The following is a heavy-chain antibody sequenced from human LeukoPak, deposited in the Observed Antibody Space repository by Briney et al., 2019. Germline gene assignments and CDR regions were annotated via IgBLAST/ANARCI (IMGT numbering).Heavy chain of an antibody. CDR3: ARRPYYDILTGYYPTPYYFDY. CDR1: GGSISSSSYY. J-gene: IGHJ4*02. V-gene: IGHV4-39*01. D-gene: IGHD3-9*01. Sequence: SETLSLTCTVSGGSISSSSYYWGWIRQPPGKGLEWIGGIYYTGSTYYNPSLKSRPTISLVTSNNQSSLKLSSVTAADTAVYYCARRPYYDILTGYYPTPYYFDYWGQGTLVTVSS. CDR2: IYYTGST.